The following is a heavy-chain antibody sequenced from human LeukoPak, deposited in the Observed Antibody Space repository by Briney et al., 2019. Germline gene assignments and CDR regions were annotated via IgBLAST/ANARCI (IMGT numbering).Heavy chain of an antibody. Sequence: SETLSLTCAVSASSISSGYYWAWIRQTPGKGLEWIGSIYHSGSTSYNPSLKSRVTISVDTSKNQFSLQVTSVTAADTAVYYCARNTSVVPASLGLTRRIVTTNYFDSWGQGTLVTVSS. CDR3: ARNTSVVPASLGLTRRIVTTNYFDS. V-gene: IGHV4-38-2*01. J-gene: IGHJ4*02. D-gene: IGHD5-12*01. CDR1: ASSISSGYY. CDR2: IYHSGST.